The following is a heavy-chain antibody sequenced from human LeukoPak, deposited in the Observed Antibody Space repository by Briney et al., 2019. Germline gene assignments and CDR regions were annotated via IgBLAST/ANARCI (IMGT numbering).Heavy chain of an antibody. CDR3: ARLRITVTTAPFDY. V-gene: IGHV4-39*01. CDR1: GGSISSSSYY. J-gene: IGHJ4*02. D-gene: IGHD4-4*01. Sequence: SETLSLTCTVSGGSISSSSYYWGWIRQPPGKGLVWIGSIYYSGSTYYNPSPKSRVTISVDTSKNQFSLKLSSVTAADTAVYYCARLRITVTTAPFDYWGQGTLVTVSS. CDR2: IYYSGST.